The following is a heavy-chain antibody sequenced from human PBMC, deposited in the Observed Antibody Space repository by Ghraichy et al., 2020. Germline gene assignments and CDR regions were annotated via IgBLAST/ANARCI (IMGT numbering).Heavy chain of an antibody. J-gene: IGHJ4*02. D-gene: IGHD2-8*02. V-gene: IGHV4-34*01. Sequence: SETLSLTCAVYGGSFSGYYWSWIRQPPGKGLEWIGEINHSGSTNYNPSLKSRVTISVDTSKNQFSLKLSSVTAADTAVYYCARGHTGLAGNWGQGTLVTVS. CDR2: INHSGST. CDR3: ARGHTGLAGN. CDR1: GGSFSGYY.